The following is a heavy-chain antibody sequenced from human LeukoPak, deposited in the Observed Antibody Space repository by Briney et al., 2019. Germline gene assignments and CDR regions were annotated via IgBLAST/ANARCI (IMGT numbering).Heavy chain of an antibody. CDR2: ISGSGGST. Sequence: GGSLRLSCAASGFTFSSYAMSWVRQAPGKGLEWVSAISGSGGSTYYADSVKGRFTISRDNSKNTLYLQMNSLRAEDTAVYYCANQEQYYYDSSGYSYRGQGTLVTVSS. D-gene: IGHD3-22*01. V-gene: IGHV3-23*01. CDR3: ANQEQYYYDSSGYSY. CDR1: GFTFSSYA. J-gene: IGHJ4*02.